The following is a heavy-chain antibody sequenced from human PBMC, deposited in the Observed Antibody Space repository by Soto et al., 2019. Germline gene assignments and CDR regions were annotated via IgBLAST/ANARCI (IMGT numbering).Heavy chain of an antibody. V-gene: IGHV3-48*01. Sequence: GGSLRLSCAASGFTFSSYIMNWVRQAPGKGLEWVSYISSSSGIIYFADSVRGRFTISRDNAKNSLYLQMNRLRAEDTAVYYCARDAGTSSGWYQDYWGQGTLVTVSS. D-gene: IGHD6-19*01. CDR2: ISSSSGII. CDR3: ARDAGTSSGWYQDY. J-gene: IGHJ4*02. CDR1: GFTFSSYI.